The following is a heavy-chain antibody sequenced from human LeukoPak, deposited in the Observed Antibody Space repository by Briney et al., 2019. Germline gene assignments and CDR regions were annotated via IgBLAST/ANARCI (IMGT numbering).Heavy chain of an antibody. D-gene: IGHD6-19*01. CDR3: ARGYSSGWYFYYFDY. Sequence: SETLSLTCTVSGGSISSSSYYWGWIRQPPGKGLEWIGSIYYSGSTYYNPSLKSRVTISVDTSKNQFSLKLSSVTAADTAVYYCARGYSSGWYFYYFDYWSQGTLVTVSS. CDR1: GGSISSSSYY. CDR2: IYYSGST. V-gene: IGHV4-39*01. J-gene: IGHJ4*02.